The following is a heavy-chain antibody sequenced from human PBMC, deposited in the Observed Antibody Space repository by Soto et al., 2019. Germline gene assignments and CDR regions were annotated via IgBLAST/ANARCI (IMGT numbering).Heavy chain of an antibody. V-gene: IGHV4-4*07. Sequence: QVQIQESGPGLVTPSDTLSLTCTVSDASITNFFWNWVRQPAGGPLEWIGRLYLGGAPTYNPSLRSRLFISADTSKNQESLKLTSVTAADSAVYYCAADSGRGGRAFDHWGHGALATVSS. CDR2: LYLGGAP. CDR1: DASITNFF. J-gene: IGHJ4*01. D-gene: IGHD3-10*01. CDR3: AADSGRGGRAFDH.